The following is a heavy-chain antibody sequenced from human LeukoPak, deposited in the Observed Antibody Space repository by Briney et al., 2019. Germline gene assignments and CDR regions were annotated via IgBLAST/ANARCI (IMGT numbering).Heavy chain of an antibody. J-gene: IGHJ6*02. CDR1: GFTFSSYW. V-gene: IGHV3-7*03. CDR3: ARGVAVAGNSDGMDV. Sequence: AEGSLRLSCAASGFTFSSYWMNWARQAPGKGLEWVASINHNGNVNYYVDSVKGRFTISRDNAKNSLYLQMSNLRAEDTAVYYCARGVAVAGNSDGMDVWGQGTTVTVSS. D-gene: IGHD6-19*01. CDR2: INHNGNVN.